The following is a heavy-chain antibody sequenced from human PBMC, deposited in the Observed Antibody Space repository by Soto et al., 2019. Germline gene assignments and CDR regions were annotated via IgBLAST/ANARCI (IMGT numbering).Heavy chain of an antibody. Sequence: AASVKVSCKASGYPFTGVFLHWVRQAPGQGLEWMGWINPKRGDTKYEQKIQDRVTMTRDTSSNTVFMELTRLTSDDTAVYYCALIEMSIIVWGQGTLVTVSS. V-gene: IGHV1-2*02. CDR3: ALIEMSIIV. CDR2: INPKRGDT. CDR1: GYPFTGVF. J-gene: IGHJ4*02. D-gene: IGHD2-21*01.